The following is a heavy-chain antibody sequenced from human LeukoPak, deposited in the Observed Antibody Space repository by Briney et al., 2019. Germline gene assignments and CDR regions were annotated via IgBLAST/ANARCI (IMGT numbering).Heavy chain of an antibody. CDR1: GFTFSNYD. D-gene: IGHD6-13*01. CDR3: ASSPAYSSSWYAIDN. CDR2: IGTAGDT. J-gene: IGHJ4*02. Sequence: PGGSLRLSCAASGFTFSNYDMHWVRQAAGKGLEWVSGIGTAGDTYYPASVKGRFTISRGNAKSSLYLQINSLSAGDTAVYYCASSPAYSSSWYAIDNWGQGTLVTVSS. V-gene: IGHV3-13*01.